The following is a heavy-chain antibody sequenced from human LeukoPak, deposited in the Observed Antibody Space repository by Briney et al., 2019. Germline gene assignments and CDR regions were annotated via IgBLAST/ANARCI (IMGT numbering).Heavy chain of an antibody. J-gene: IGHJ4*02. CDR2: IIPVFDTA. V-gene: IGHV1-69*05. CDR3: ALSAEKQLVYFDF. D-gene: IGHD6-13*01. Sequence: SVKVSCKASGDTFSNYDVTWVRQAPGQGLEWMGRIIPVFDTAKYAQNFQGRVTMTTDESSSTAYMELYSPRSEDTAVYYCALSAEKQLVYFDFWGQGTLVTVSS. CDR1: GDTFSNYD.